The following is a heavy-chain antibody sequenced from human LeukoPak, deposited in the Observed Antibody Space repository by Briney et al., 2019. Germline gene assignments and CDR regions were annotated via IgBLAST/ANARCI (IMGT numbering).Heavy chain of an antibody. Sequence: GGSLRLSCAASGFTFSSYAMSWVRQAPGKGLEWISAISGSGGSTYYADSVQGRFTISRDNSKSTLCLQMNSLRAEDTAVYYCAKQLGYCSDGSCYFPYWGQGTLVTVSS. CDR1: GFTFSSYA. J-gene: IGHJ4*02. CDR2: ISGSGGST. V-gene: IGHV3-23*01. CDR3: AKQLGYCSDGSCYFPY. D-gene: IGHD2-15*01.